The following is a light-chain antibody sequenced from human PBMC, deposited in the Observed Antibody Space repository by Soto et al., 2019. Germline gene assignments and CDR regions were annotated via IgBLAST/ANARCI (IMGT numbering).Light chain of an antibody. J-gene: IGKJ4*01. CDR3: QQYNNWPLT. V-gene: IGKV3-15*01. CDR1: QSVYSN. Sequence: EIVMTQSPVTLPVSPGEGVTLSCRASQSVYSNLAWYQQKPGQAPRLLIYDASARATDIPARFSGSGSGTDFTLTVSRLQSEDFAVYYCQQYNNWPLTFVGGTKVEIK. CDR2: DAS.